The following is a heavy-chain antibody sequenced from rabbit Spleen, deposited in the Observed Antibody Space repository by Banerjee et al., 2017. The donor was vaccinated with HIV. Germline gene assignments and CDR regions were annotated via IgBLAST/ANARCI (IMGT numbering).Heavy chain of an antibody. Sequence: QEQLVESGGGLVQPTGSRTFTCKAPGSPFGERDWWCWVRQAPGKGLEWIACINAATGKPVYATWAKGRFTISRTSSTTVTLRMTSLTAADRAAYFCARDLVGVIGWNFYLLGPGTLVTVS. CDR2: INAATGKP. J-gene: IGHJ4*01. V-gene: IGHV1S45*01. CDR3: ARDLVGVIGWNFYL. D-gene: IGHD1-1*01. CDR1: GSPFGERDW.